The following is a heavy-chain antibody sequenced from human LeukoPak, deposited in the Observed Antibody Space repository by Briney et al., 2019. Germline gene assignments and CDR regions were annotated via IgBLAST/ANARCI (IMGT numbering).Heavy chain of an antibody. J-gene: IGHJ4*02. CDR3: AGLFVGEYYGSGYYFDD. CDR1: GGSITNNNYY. D-gene: IGHD3-10*01. V-gene: IGHV4-39*02. Sequence: SETLSLTCTVSGGSITNNNYYWGWIRQPPEKGLEWLGTLFYGGSISYNPSLKSRVTISVDTSKNHLSLKLNPVTAADTAVYFCAGLFVGEYYGSGYYFDDWGQGTLVTVTS. CDR2: LFYGGSI.